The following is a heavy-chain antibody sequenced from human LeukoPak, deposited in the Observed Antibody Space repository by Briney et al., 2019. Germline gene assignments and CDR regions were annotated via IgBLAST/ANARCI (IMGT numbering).Heavy chain of an antibody. Sequence: GRSLRLSCAASGFTFSSYAMHWVRQAPGKGLEWVAVISYDGSNKYYADSVKGRFTISRDNSKNTLYLQMNSLRAEDTAVYYCAREKGYCSGGSRYGYYYYYGMDVWGQGTTVTVSS. D-gene: IGHD2-15*01. CDR3: AREKGYCSGGSRYGYYYYYGMDV. CDR2: ISYDGSNK. CDR1: GFTFSSYA. V-gene: IGHV3-30-3*01. J-gene: IGHJ6*02.